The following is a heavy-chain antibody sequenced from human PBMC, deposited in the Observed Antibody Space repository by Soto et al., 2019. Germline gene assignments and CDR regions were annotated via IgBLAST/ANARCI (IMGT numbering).Heavy chain of an antibody. Sequence: QVHLLLQSGAEVKKPGSSVKVSCKASGGTPSNSAISWVRQAPGQVLEWMGGIIPVFGLVKYAQNFQGRVTITADESTNTAYMEMSSLRPEDTAVYYCAGGRIVVVGSRAYYGMDVWGQGPTVTVSS. V-gene: IGHV1-69*01. CDR1: GGTPSNSA. J-gene: IGHJ6*02. D-gene: IGHD3-22*01. CDR2: IIPVFGLV. CDR3: AGGRIVVVGSRAYYGMDV.